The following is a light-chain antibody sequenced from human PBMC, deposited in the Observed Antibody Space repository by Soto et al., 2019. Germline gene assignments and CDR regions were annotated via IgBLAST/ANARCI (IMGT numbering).Light chain of an antibody. CDR1: QSVSGSY. J-gene: IGKJ4*01. CDR3: QQRSDWPLT. V-gene: IGKV3D-20*02. CDR2: DAS. Sequence: EIMLTQSPGTLSLSPGDRATLSCRASQSVSGSYLAWYQQKPGQAPRLVIYDASSRATGIPDRFSGSGSGADFTLTISRLEPEDFAVYYCQQRSDWPLTFGGGTKVEI.